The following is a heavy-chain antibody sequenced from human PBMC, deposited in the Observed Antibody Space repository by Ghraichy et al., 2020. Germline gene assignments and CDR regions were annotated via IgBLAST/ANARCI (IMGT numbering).Heavy chain of an antibody. V-gene: IGHV3-23*01. CDR1: GFTFSIYA. CDR2: ISGSGGIT. CDR3: AKERVGATTPYYFDY. J-gene: IGHJ4*02. Sequence: GVLNISCAASGFTFSIYAMSWVRQAPGKGLEWVSGISGSGGITYYADSVKGRFTISRDNSKNTLYLQMNSLRAEDTAVYYCAKERVGATTPYYFDYWGQGTLVTVSS. D-gene: IGHD1-26*01.